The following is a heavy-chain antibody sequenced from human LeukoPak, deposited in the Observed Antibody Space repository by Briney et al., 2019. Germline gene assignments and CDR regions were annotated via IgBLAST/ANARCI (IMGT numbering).Heavy chain of an antibody. CDR3: AKGVPLGEAVAGRFGS. J-gene: IGHJ4*02. CDR1: GYTFTDYF. D-gene: IGHD6-19*01. Sequence: ASVKVSCKASGYTFTDYFLHSVRQAPGQGLEWMGWINPNSGGTIYAQKFQARVTMTTDTSISTAYMELSRLTSDDTAVYYCAKGVPLGEAVAGRFGSWGQGALVTVSS. CDR2: INPNSGGT. V-gene: IGHV1-2*02.